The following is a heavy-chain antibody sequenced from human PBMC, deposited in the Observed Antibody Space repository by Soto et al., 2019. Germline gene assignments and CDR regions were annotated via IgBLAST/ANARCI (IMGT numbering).Heavy chain of an antibody. J-gene: IGHJ4*02. CDR1: GFTVSSNY. V-gene: IGHV3-53*01. D-gene: IGHD2-2*01. Sequence: GGSLRLSCAASGFTVSSNYMSWVRQAPGKGLEWVSVIYSGGSTYYADSVKGRFTISRDNSKNTLYLQMNSLRAEDTAVYYCASGYCSSTSCYRWGQGTLVTVSS. CDR3: ASGYCSSTSCYR. CDR2: IYSGGST.